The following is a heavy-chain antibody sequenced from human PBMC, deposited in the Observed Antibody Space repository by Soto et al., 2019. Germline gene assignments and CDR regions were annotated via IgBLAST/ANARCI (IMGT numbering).Heavy chain of an antibody. D-gene: IGHD2-15*01. V-gene: IGHV3-23*01. CDR3: ARDNSQNYGTPAASSWFHP. J-gene: IGHJ5*02. CDR1: GFTFSYYA. Sequence: GGSLRLSCVASGFTFSYYAMGWVRQAPGKGLEWVSVIDNSGGTTYYTDSVKGRLTISRDNSKNTLYLQMSSLRAEDTAVYYCARDNSQNYGTPAASSWFHPWGQGTPVTVSS. CDR2: IDNSGGTT.